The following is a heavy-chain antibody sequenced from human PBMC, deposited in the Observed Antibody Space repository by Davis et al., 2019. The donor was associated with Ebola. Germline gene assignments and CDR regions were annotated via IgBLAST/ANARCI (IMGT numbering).Heavy chain of an antibody. CDR2: IYYSGST. CDR3: ARVPLRFLEWSYLDY. CDR1: GGSISSYY. D-gene: IGHD3-3*01. J-gene: IGHJ4*02. Sequence: SETLSLPCTVSGGSISSYYWSWIRQPPGKGLEWIGYIYYSGSTNYNPSLKSRVTISVDTSKNQFSLKLSSVTAADTAVYYCARVPLRFLEWSYLDYWGQGTLVTVSS. V-gene: IGHV4-59*01.